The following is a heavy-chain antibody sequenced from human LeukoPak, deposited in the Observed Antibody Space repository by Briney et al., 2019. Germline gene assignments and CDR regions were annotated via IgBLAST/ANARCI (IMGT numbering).Heavy chain of an antibody. J-gene: IGHJ2*01. CDR1: GFTFSSYD. CDR2: IGTAGDT. D-gene: IGHD4-23*01. Sequence: GGSLRLSCAASGFTFSSYDMHWVRQATGKGLEWVSAIGTAGDTYYPGSVKGRFTISRENAKNSLYLQMNSLRAGDTAVYYCARGGTPDWYFDLWGRGTLVTVSS. CDR3: ARGGTPDWYFDL. V-gene: IGHV3-13*01.